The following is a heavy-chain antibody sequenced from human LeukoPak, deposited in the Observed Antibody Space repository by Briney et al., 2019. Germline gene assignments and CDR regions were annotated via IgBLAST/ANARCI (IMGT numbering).Heavy chain of an antibody. CDR1: GGSISSGGYY. J-gene: IGHJ5*02. D-gene: IGHD6-19*01. V-gene: IGHV4-31*03. CDR2: IYYSGST. CDR3: ARGGPEEQWLAENWFDP. Sequence: SETLSLTRTVSGGSISSGGYYWSWIRQHPGKGLEWIGYIYYSGSTYYNPSLKSRVTISVDTSKNQFSLKLSSVTAADTAVYYCARGGPEEQWLAENWFDPWGQGTLVTVSS.